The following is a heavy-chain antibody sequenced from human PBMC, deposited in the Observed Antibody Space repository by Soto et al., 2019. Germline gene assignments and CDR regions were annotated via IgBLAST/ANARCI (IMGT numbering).Heavy chain of an antibody. V-gene: IGHV4-39*01. CDR3: ARHGFYGGNSFPPQLDY. CDR1: GGSISSSSYY. CDR2: IYYSGST. Sequence: SETLSLICTVPGGSISSSSYYWGWIRQPPGKGLEWIGSIYYSGSTYYNPSLKSRVTISVDTSKNQFSLKLSSVTAADTAVYYCARHGFYGGNSFPPQLDYWGQGTLVTVSS. J-gene: IGHJ4*02. D-gene: IGHD4-17*01.